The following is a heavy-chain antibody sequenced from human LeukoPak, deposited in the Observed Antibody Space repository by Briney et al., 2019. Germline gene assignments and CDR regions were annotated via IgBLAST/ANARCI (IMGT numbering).Heavy chain of an antibody. Sequence: PSETLSLTCSVSDGSINSYYWNWIRRPPGKGLEWIGYIYYNGNTNYSPSLKSRVTMSVDTSKNQFSLKLSSVTAADTAVYYCARDLWFGELFPNWFDPWGQGTLVTVSS. CDR2: IYYNGNT. CDR3: ARDLWFGELFPNWFDP. J-gene: IGHJ5*02. CDR1: DGSINSYY. D-gene: IGHD3-10*01. V-gene: IGHV4-59*12.